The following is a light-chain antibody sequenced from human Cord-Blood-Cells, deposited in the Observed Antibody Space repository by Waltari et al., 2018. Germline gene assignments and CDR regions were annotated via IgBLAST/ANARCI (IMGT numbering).Light chain of an antibody. Sequence: DIQMTQSPSTLSASVGDRVTINCRASQSISSWLAWYQQKPGKAPKLLIYKASSLESGVPSRFSGSGSGIEFTLTISILQPDDFATYYCQQYNSYSPYTFGQGTKLEIK. CDR2: KAS. V-gene: IGKV1-5*03. J-gene: IGKJ2*01. CDR3: QQYNSYSPYT. CDR1: QSISSW.